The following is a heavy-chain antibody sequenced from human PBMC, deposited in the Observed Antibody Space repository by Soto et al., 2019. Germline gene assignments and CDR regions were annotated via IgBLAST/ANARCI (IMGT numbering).Heavy chain of an antibody. CDR3: ARAQADYCGGDCPRHAFDI. Sequence: ASVKVSCKASGYTFTGYYMHWVRQAPGQGLEWMGWINPNSGGTNYAQKFQGWVTMTRDTSISTAYMELSRLRSDDTAVYYCARAQADYCGGDCPRHAFDIWGQGTMVTVSS. CDR1: GYTFTGYY. CDR2: INPNSGGT. D-gene: IGHD2-21*01. V-gene: IGHV1-2*04. J-gene: IGHJ3*02.